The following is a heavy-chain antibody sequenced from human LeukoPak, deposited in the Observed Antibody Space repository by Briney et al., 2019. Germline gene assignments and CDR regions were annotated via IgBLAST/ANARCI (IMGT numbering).Heavy chain of an antibody. J-gene: IGHJ3*01. Sequence: GGSLRLSCAPSGFTVSSNYMSWVRQAPGKGLEWVSVIYGGSSTYNADSVKGRFTISRDNSKNTLFLQMNSLRAEDTAVYYCARASKVEAFDVWGQGTMVTVSS. D-gene: IGHD2-15*01. CDR2: IYGGSST. CDR1: GFTVSSNY. CDR3: ARASKVEAFDV. V-gene: IGHV3-66*01.